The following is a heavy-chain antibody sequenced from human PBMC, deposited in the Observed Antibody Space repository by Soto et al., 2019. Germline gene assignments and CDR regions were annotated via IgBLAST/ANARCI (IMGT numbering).Heavy chain of an antibody. D-gene: IGHD3-16*01. CDR3: ARTWIRFGPNDY. V-gene: IGHV3-21*01. Sequence: GGSLRLSCAASGFTLSYYGMSWVRQAPGKGLEWVSAVSPNGQGIYYADSVRGRFTISRDNAKKSVYLQMNSLRVEDTAIYYCARTWIRFGPNDYWGQGAPVTVSS. J-gene: IGHJ4*02. CDR2: VSPNGQGI. CDR1: GFTLSYYG.